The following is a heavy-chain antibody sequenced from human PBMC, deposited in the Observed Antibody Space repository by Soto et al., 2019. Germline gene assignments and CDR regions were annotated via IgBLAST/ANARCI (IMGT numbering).Heavy chain of an antibody. J-gene: IGHJ6*02. CDR3: ARGPIAAAGYYYYGMDV. CDR2: MNPNSGNT. V-gene: IGHV1-8*01. Sequence: ASVKVSCKASGYTFHSYDINWVRQATGQGLEWMGWMNPNSGNTGYAQKFQGRVTMTRNTSISTAYMELSSLRSEDTAVYYCARGPIAAAGYYYYGMDVWGQGTTVTVSS. D-gene: IGHD6-13*01. CDR1: GYTFHSYD.